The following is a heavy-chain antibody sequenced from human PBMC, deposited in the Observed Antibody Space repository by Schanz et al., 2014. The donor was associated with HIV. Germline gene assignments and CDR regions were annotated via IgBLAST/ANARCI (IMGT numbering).Heavy chain of an antibody. J-gene: IGHJ6*02. V-gene: IGHV3-21*01. CDR2: ISDRSDYL. D-gene: IGHD3-3*01. Sequence: EVQLVESGGGLVQPGGSLRLSCAASGFTFMRHTMNWVRQAPGKGLEWVSSISDRSDYLHYADSVKGRFTISRDNAKNSLYLQMSSLRAEDTAVYYCARDWRPNYDFWSGSIGVIGMDVWGQGTTVTVSS. CDR1: GFTFMRHT. CDR3: ARDWRPNYDFWSGSIGVIGMDV.